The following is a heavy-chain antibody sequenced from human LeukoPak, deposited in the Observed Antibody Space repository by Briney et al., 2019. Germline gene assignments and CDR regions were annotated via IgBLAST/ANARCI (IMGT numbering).Heavy chain of an antibody. J-gene: IGHJ4*02. Sequence: GGSLRLSCAASGFTFSSYSMNWVRQAPGKGLEWVAVIWYDGANQYYTDSVKGRFTISRDNSKNTLYLQMNSLRAEDTAVYYCAKDRLRGYSYGYVDYWGQGTLVTVSS. V-gene: IGHV3-33*06. CDR1: GFTFSSYS. CDR2: IWYDGANQ. CDR3: AKDRLRGYSYGYVDY. D-gene: IGHD5-18*01.